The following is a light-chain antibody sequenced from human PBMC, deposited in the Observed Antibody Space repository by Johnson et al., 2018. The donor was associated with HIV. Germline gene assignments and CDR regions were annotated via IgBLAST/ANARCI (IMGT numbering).Light chain of an antibody. Sequence: VLSQPPSVSAAPGQKVTISCSGSTSNIGNNYVSWYQQFPGTAPKLLIYDNNKRPSGIPDRFSGSKSGTSATLGIAGLQTGDEADYFCGTWDNSLNVYVFGTATKVTVL. J-gene: IGLJ1*01. CDR2: DNN. CDR3: GTWDNSLNVYV. CDR1: TSNIGNNY. V-gene: IGLV1-51*01.